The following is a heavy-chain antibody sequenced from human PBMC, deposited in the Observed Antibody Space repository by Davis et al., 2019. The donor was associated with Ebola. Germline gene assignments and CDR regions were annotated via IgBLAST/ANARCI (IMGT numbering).Heavy chain of an antibody. J-gene: IGHJ4*02. CDR2: ISSSGSTI. CDR3: ARDLVYGGNAFFDY. V-gene: IGHV3-48*03. Sequence: GESLKISCAASGFTFSSYEMNWVRQAPGKGLEWVSYISSSGSTIYYADSVKGRFTISRDNAKNSLYLQMSSLRADDTAMYYCARDLVYGGNAFFDYWGQGTLVSVSS. CDR1: GFTFSSYE. D-gene: IGHD4-23*01.